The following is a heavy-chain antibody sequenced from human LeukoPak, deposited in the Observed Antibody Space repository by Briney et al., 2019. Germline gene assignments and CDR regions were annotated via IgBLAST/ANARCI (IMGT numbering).Heavy chain of an antibody. D-gene: IGHD7-27*01. Sequence: GESLKISCKGSGYSFTSYWIGWVRQMPGKGLEWMGIIYPDDSDTLYSPSFKGQVTISADKSINTAYLQWSSLKASDTAIYYCARHGDKYTYVLSPDYWGQGALVTVSS. CDR2: IYPDDSDT. V-gene: IGHV5-51*01. CDR3: ARHGDKYTYVLSPDY. CDR1: GYSFTSYW. J-gene: IGHJ4*02.